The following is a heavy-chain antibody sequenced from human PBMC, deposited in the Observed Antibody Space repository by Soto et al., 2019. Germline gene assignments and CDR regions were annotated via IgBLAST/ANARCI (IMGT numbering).Heavy chain of an antibody. V-gene: IGHV1-3*01. CDR3: ARVRSSGYYLHN. CDR1: GYTFTSYA. Sequence: ASVKVSCKASGYTFTSYAMHWVRQAPGQRLEWMGWINAGNGNTKYSQKFQGRVTITRDTSASTAYMELSSLRSEDTAVYYCARVRSSGYYLHNWGQGTLVTVSS. CDR2: INAGNGNT. D-gene: IGHD3-22*01. J-gene: IGHJ4*02.